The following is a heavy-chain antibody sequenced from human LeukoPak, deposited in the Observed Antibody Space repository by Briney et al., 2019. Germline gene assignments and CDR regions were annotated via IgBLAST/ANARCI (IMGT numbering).Heavy chain of an antibody. V-gene: IGHV1-46*01. D-gene: IGHD1-20*01. CDR1: GYTFTSYY. J-gene: IGHJ6*02. Sequence: ASVKVSCKASGYTFTSYYMHWVRQAPGQGLEWMGIINPSGGSTSYAQKFQGRVTMTRDTSTSTVYMELSSLRSEDTAVYYCARARNWNPNYYYGMDVWGQGTTVTVSS. CDR3: ARARNWNPNYYYGMDV. CDR2: INPSGGST.